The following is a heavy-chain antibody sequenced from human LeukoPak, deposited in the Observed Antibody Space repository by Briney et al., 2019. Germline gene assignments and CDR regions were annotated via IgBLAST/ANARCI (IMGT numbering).Heavy chain of an antibody. J-gene: IGHJ4*02. CDR2: IYYSGST. V-gene: IGHV4-39*01. D-gene: IGHD4-17*01. CDR1: GGSISSSSYF. CDR3: AADYGDYPDPFDY. Sequence: SETLSLTCTVSGGSISSSSYFWGWIRQPPGKGLEWIGSIYYSGSTYYNPSLKSRVTISVDTSKNQFSLKLSSVTAADTAVYYCAADYGDYPDPFDYWGQGTLVTVSS.